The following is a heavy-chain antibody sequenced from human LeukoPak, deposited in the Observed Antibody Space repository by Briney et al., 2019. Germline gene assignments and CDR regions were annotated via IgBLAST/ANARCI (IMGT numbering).Heavy chain of an antibody. CDR2: VFYNGAT. CDR3: ARQGGDEVFDY. CDR1: GVSISSSIYY. Sequence: SETLSLTCIVSGVSISSSIYYWAWVRQPPGMGREWIGTVFYNGATQYSPALRSPVTISIDTSTNQFSLKLSSVTAADTAVFYCARQGGDEVFDYWGQGTLVTVSS. V-gene: IGHV4-39*01. J-gene: IGHJ4*02. D-gene: IGHD2-21*01.